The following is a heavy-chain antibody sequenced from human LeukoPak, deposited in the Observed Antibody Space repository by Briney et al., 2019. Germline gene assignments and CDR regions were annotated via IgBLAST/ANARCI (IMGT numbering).Heavy chain of an antibody. D-gene: IGHD3-10*01. CDR2: IKQDGSEI. J-gene: IGHJ6*02. Sequence: GGSLRLSCEVSGFTFSSYWMSWVRQAPGKGLEWVANIKQDGSEIYYVDSVKGRLTISRDNAENSLYLQMNSLRAEDTAVYYCARLVRGVGGLDVWGQGTTLTVSS. V-gene: IGHV3-7*01. CDR3: ARLVRGVGGLDV. CDR1: GFTFSSYW.